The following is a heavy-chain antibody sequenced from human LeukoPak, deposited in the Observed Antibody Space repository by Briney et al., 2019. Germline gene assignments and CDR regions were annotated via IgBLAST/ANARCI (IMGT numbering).Heavy chain of an antibody. V-gene: IGHV3-48*01. D-gene: IGHD5-18*01. CDR1: GFTFSSYS. CDR3: ARSISHTGFKRAFDI. J-gene: IGHJ3*02. CDR2: ISSSSSTI. Sequence: GGSLRLSCAASGFTFSSYSMNWVRQAPGKGLEWVSYISSSSSTIYYADSVKGRFTISRDNAKNSLYLQMNSLRAEDTAVYYCARSISHTGFKRAFDIWGQGTMVTVSS.